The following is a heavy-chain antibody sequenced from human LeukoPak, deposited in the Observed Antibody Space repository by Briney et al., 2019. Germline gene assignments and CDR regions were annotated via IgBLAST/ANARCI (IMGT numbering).Heavy chain of an antibody. J-gene: IGHJ4*02. Sequence: ASVKVSCKASGGTFSSYAISWVRQAPGQGLEWMGRIIPILGIANYAQKFQGRVTITADKSTSTAYMELSSLRSEDTAVYYCARVPTHDTAMGYYWGQGTLVTVSS. V-gene: IGHV1-69*04. CDR2: IIPILGIA. CDR1: GGTFSSYA. D-gene: IGHD5-18*01. CDR3: ARVPTHDTAMGYY.